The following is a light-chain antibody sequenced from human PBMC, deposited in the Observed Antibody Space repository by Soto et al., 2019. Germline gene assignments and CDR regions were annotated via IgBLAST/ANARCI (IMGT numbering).Light chain of an antibody. CDR2: DAS. V-gene: IGKV3-11*01. J-gene: IGKJ1*01. Sequence: EIVLTQSPATLSLSPGERATLSCRASQSVSSYLAWYQQKPGQAPRLLIYDASNRATGIPARFSGSGSGTDFTLTISCLQSEDFATYYCQQYYSYQWTFGQGTKVDIK. CDR1: QSVSSY. CDR3: QQYYSYQWT.